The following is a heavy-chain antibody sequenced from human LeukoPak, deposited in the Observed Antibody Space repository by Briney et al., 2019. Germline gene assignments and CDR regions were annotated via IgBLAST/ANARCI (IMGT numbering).Heavy chain of an antibody. CDR1: GYTFTSYG. CDR3: ARGAPQEYCSGGSCPYFDY. V-gene: IGHV1-18*01. D-gene: IGHD2-15*01. Sequence: ASVKVSCKASGYTFTSYGISWVRQAPGQGLEWMGWISAYNGNTNYAQKLQGRVTMTTDTSTSTAYMELRSLRSDDTAVYYCARGAPQEYCSGGSCPYFDYWGQGTLVTVSS. J-gene: IGHJ4*02. CDR2: ISAYNGNT.